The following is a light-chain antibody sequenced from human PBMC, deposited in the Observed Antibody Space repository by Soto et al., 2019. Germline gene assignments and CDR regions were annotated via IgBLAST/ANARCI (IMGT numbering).Light chain of an antibody. CDR1: QSLVHSDGIAY. CDR2: KVS. CDR3: MQALQTPPT. J-gene: IGKJ5*01. V-gene: IGKV2-30*02. Sequence: DVVMTQSPLSLPVTLGQPASISCRSNQSLVHSDGIAYFSWFQQRPGRSPRRLIYKVSNRDSGVPARFSGSGSGTDFTLKISRVEAEDVGVYYCMQALQTPPTFGQGTRLEIK.